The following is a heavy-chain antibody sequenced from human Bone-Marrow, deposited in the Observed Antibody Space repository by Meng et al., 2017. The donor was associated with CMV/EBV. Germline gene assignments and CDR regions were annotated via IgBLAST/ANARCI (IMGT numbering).Heavy chain of an antibody. CDR1: GYSFTSYW. CDR2: IYPGDSDT. CDR3: ARSHPYYYDSSGLYEFDY. D-gene: IGHD3-22*01. V-gene: IGHV5-51*01. Sequence: GESLKIACKGSGYSFTSYWIGWVRQMPGKGLEWMGIIYPGDSDTRYSPSFQGQVTISADKSISTAYLQWSSLKASDTAMYYCARSHPYYYDSSGLYEFDYWVQGTLVTVSS. J-gene: IGHJ4*02.